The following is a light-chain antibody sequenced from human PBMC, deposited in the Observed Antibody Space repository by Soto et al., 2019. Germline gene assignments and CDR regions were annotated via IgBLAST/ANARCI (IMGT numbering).Light chain of an antibody. V-gene: IGLV1-44*01. Sequence: QPVLTQPPSASGTPGQSVTISCSGSSSNIGSNTVNWYQQLPGTAPKLLIFSDNQRPSGVPDRFSGSKSDTSASLAISELQSEDEADYYCAAWDASLNALVFGGGTKLTVL. CDR1: SSNIGSNT. CDR2: SDN. J-gene: IGLJ2*01. CDR3: AAWDASLNALV.